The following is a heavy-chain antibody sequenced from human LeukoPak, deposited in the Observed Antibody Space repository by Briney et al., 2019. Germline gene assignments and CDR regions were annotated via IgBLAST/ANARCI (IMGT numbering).Heavy chain of an antibody. D-gene: IGHD4-23*01. J-gene: IGHJ4*02. CDR2: INPNSGGT. CDR3: ARGTP. CDR1: GGTFSSYA. V-gene: IGHV1-2*06. Sequence: ASVKVSCKASGGTFSSYAISWVRQAPGQGLEWMGRINPNSGGTNYAQKFQGRVTMARDTSISTAYMELSRLRSDDTAVYYCARGTPWGQGTLVTVSS.